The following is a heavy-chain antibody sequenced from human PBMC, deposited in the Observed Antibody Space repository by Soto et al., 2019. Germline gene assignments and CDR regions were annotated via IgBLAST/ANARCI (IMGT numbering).Heavy chain of an antibody. CDR3: AREVMYYGSGKGYYYYYYGMDV. Sequence: ASVKVSCKASGYTFTGYYVHWVRQAPGQGXEWMGWINPNSGGTNYAQKFQGWVTMTRDTSISTAYMELSRLSSDDTAVYYCAREVMYYGSGKGYYYYYYGMDVWGQGTTVTVSS. D-gene: IGHD3-10*01. CDR2: INPNSGGT. V-gene: IGHV1-2*04. CDR1: GYTFTGYY. J-gene: IGHJ6*02.